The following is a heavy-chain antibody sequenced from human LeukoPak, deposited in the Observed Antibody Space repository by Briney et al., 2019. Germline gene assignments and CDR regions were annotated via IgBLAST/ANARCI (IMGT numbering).Heavy chain of an antibody. Sequence: ASVKVSCKASGGTFSSYAISWVRQAPGQGLEWMGWMNPNSGNTGYAQKFQGRVTMTRNTSISTAYMELSSLRSEDTAVYYCACGSAAAGTIYFQHWGQGTLVTVSS. CDR1: GGTFSSYA. CDR3: ACGSAAAGTIYFQH. J-gene: IGHJ1*01. D-gene: IGHD6-13*01. CDR2: MNPNSGNT. V-gene: IGHV1-8*02.